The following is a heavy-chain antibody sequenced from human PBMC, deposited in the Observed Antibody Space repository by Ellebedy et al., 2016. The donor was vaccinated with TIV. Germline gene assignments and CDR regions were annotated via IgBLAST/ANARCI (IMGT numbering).Heavy chain of an antibody. V-gene: IGHV3-7*01. J-gene: IGHJ4*02. CDR3: VKLYCSGGYCYWGYYFDS. D-gene: IGHD2-21*01. CDR1: GFTFSRFW. CDR2: INQGGSET. Sequence: GESLKISCAASGFTFSRFWMAWVRQAPGKGLEWVATINQGGSETYSVDSVKGRFTISRDNSKNTLYRQMNSLRAEDTAVYYCVKLYCSGGYCYWGYYFDSWGQGSLVTVSS.